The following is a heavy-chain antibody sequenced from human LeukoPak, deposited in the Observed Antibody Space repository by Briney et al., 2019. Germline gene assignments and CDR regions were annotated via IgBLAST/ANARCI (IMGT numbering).Heavy chain of an antibody. D-gene: IGHD4-23*01. J-gene: IGHJ4*02. CDR1: GGSINNYY. V-gene: IGHV4-59*01. CDR3: ARDDLDYGGDSGFDY. Sequence: SETLSLTCTVSGGSINNYYWSWIRQPPGKGLEWIGYIYYSGTANYNPSLKSRVTISLDTSKNQFSLSLRSVTAADTAVYYCARDDLDYGGDSGFDYWGQGILVTVSA. CDR2: IYYSGTA.